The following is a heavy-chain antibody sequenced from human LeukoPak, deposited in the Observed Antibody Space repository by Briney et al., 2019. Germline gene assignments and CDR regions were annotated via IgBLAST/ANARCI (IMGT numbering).Heavy chain of an antibody. CDR3: ARVGVAAGFDY. J-gene: IGHJ4*02. CDR2: IYYSGNT. CDR1: GGSISSYY. D-gene: IGHD6-13*01. Sequence: SETLSLTYTVSGGSISSYYWSWIRQPPGEGLEWIGYIYYSGNTNYNPSPKSRVTISINTSKNQFSLTLSSVTAADTAMYYCARVGVAAGFDYWGQGTLVTVSS. V-gene: IGHV4-59*01.